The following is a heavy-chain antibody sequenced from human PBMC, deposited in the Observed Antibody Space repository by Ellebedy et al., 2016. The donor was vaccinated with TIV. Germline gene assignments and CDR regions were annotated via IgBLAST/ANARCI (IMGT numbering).Heavy chain of an antibody. J-gene: IGHJ3*02. Sequence: GESLKISCAASGFTFYSYWMHWVRQVPGKGLVWVSRITGDGSSTTYADSVKGRFTVSRDNAKNTLYLQMNSLRVEDTAVYYCARPPPNTGGDAFDIWGQGTIVTVSS. CDR3: ARPPPNTGGDAFDI. D-gene: IGHD7-27*01. CDR2: ITGDGSST. V-gene: IGHV3-74*01. CDR1: GFTFYSYW.